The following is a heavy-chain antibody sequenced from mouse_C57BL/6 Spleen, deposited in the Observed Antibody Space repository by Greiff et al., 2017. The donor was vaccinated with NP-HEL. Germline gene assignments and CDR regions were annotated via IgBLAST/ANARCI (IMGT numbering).Heavy chain of an antibody. Sequence: VQLQQPGAELVRPGSSVKLSCKASGYTFTDYYINWVKQRPGQGLEWIARIYPGSGNTYYNEKFKGKATLTAEKSSSTAYMQLSSLTSEDSAVYFCARGDYDAMDYWGQGTSVTVSS. CDR2: IYPGSGNT. J-gene: IGHJ4*01. CDR3: ARGDYDAMDY. V-gene: IGHV1-76*01. CDR1: GYTFTDYY.